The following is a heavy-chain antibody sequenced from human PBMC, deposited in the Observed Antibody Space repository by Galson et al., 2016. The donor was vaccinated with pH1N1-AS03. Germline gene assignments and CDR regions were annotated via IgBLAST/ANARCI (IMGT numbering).Heavy chain of an antibody. J-gene: IGHJ5*02. V-gene: IGHV1-8*03. CDR3: ARGVVDCSGPACSGTLRFDP. D-gene: IGHD2-15*01. CDR1: GYTFTTYD. Sequence: SVKVSCKASGYTFTTYDINWVRQAPGQGLEWMGWMNPDSGNTGYAPSFQGRVTITRDTSISTAYMELSSLRSEDTAVYYWARGVVDCSGPACSGTLRFDPWGQGTLVTVSS. CDR2: MNPDSGNT.